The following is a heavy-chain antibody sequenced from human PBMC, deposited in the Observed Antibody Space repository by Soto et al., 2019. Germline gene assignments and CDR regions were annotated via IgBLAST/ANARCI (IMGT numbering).Heavy chain of an antibody. Sequence: TLSLTCTVSGGSISSNNWWSWVRQPPGKGLEWIGEIYHSGSTNYNPSLKSRVIISVDTSKNQFSLRLSSVTAADTAVYYCARYIAASGTYYLDFWGQGTLVTVSS. J-gene: IGHJ4*02. V-gene: IGHV4-4*02. CDR3: ARYIAASGTYYLDF. CDR2: IYHSGST. D-gene: IGHD6-13*01. CDR1: GGSISSNNW.